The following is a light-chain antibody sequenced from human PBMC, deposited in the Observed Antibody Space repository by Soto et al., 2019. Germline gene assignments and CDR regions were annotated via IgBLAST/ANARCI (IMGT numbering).Light chain of an antibody. Sequence: EIVLTQSPGTLSLSPGERATLSCRASQSVSSSYLAWYQQKPGQAPRLLIYGASSRATGIPDRFSGSGSGTDFTLTIRRLEPEDFAVYYCQRYGSLWTFGQGTKVEIK. CDR2: GAS. CDR3: QRYGSLWT. CDR1: QSVSSSY. J-gene: IGKJ1*01. V-gene: IGKV3-20*01.